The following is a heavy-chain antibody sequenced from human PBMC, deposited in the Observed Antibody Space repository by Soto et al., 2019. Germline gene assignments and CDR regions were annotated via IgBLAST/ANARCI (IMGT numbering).Heavy chain of an antibody. V-gene: IGHV4-31*03. CDR1: GGSISSGGYY. CDR2: IYYSGST. Sequence: SETLSLTCTVSGGSISSGGYYWSWIRQHPGKGLEWIGYIYYSGSTYYNPSLKSRVTISVDTSKNQFSLKLSSVTPEDTAVYYCARDIDPSTVTTLHDYYYYGMDVWGQGTTVTVSS. CDR3: ARDIDPSTVTTLHDYYYYGMDV. J-gene: IGHJ6*02. D-gene: IGHD4-17*01.